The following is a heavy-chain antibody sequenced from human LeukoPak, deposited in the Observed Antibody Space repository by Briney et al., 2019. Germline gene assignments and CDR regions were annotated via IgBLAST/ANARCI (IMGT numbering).Heavy chain of an antibody. J-gene: IGHJ5*02. CDR2: IRYNGNT. Sequence: SETLSLTCTVSGGSIIGYWWSWIRQPPGKGLEWIGNIRYNGNTYSNPSLKSRVIISVDTSKNQFSMKLSSVTAADTAMYYCARYAALSGPNWLDPWGRGTLVTVSS. CDR3: ARYAALSGPNWLDP. CDR1: GGSIIGYW. V-gene: IGHV4-59*01. D-gene: IGHD6-19*01.